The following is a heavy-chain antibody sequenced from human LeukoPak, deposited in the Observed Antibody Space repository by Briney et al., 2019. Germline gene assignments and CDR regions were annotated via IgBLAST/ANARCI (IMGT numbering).Heavy chain of an antibody. CDR1: GGSISSSNW. D-gene: IGHD3-22*01. Sequence: SSETLSLTCAVSGGSISSSNWWSWVRQPPGKGLEWIGEIYHSGSTNYNPSLKSRVTISVDKSKNQFSLKLSSVTAADTAVYYCARAPTYYYDSSGYTPPPATPPGDYWGQGTLVTVSS. V-gene: IGHV4-4*02. CDR3: ARAPTYYYDSSGYTPPPATPPGDY. J-gene: IGHJ4*02. CDR2: IYHSGST.